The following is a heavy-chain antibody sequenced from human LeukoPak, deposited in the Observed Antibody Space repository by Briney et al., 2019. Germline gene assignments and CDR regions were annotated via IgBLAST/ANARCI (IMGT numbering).Heavy chain of an antibody. Sequence: EASMKVSCKASGGTFNNHAISWVRQAPGQGLEWMGGIIPIFDTPNYAQKFQGRVTITTDESTSTAYMELSSLRSEDTAVYYCARDIPGYDAFDIWGQGTVVTVSS. J-gene: IGHJ3*02. CDR1: GGTFNNHA. D-gene: IGHD1-1*01. V-gene: IGHV1-69*05. CDR2: IIPIFDTP. CDR3: ARDIPGYDAFDI.